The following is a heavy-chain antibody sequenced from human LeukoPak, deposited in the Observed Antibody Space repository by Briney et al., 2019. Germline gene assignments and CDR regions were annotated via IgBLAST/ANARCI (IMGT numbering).Heavy chain of an antibody. CDR2: INPSGGST. D-gene: IGHD6-13*01. J-gene: IGHJ4*02. Sequence: GASVKVSCKASGYTFTNYYMHWVRQAPGQGLEWMGIINPSGGSTSYAQKFQGRVTMTRDTSTSTVYMELSSLRSEDTAVYYCARDGNSWDFDYWGQGTLVTVSS. CDR3: ARDGNSWDFDY. V-gene: IGHV1-46*01. CDR1: GYTFTNYY.